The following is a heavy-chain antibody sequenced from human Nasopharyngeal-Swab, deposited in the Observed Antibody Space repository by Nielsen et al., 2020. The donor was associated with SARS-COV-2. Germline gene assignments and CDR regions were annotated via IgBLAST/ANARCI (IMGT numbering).Heavy chain of an antibody. V-gene: IGHV3-33*01. J-gene: IGHJ4*02. Sequence: WIRQPPGKGLEWVVVIWYDGSNKYYADSVKGRFTISRDNSKNTLYLQMNSLRAEDTAVYYCARGKDPGYFDYWGQGTLVTVSS. CDR2: IWYDGSNK. CDR3: ARGKDPGYFDY.